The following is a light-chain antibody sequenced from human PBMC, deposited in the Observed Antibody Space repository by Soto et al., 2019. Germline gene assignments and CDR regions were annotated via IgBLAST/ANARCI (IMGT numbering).Light chain of an antibody. CDR2: DVT. J-gene: IGLJ2*01. V-gene: IGLV2-8*01. CDR1: SSDVGTHGY. CDR3: MCYAGGNNLV. Sequence: QSALTQPPSASGSPGQAGTISCTGTSSDVGTHGYVSWYQQHAGKAPKLVIYDVTNRPSGVPDRFSGSKYGNTASLTVSGLQAEDEADYYCMCYAGGNNLVFGGGTKLTVL.